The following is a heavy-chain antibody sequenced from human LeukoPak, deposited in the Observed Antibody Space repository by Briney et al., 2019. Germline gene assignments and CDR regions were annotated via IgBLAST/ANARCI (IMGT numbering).Heavy chain of an antibody. CDR3: ARGCGEGLTRGYSGYVALDAFDI. CDR1: GGSFSGYY. D-gene: IGHD5-12*01. Sequence: SETLSLTRAVYGGSFSGYYWSWIRQPAGKGLEWIGRIYTSGSTNYNPSLKSRVTISVDTSKNQFSLKLSSVTAADTAVYYCARGCGEGLTRGYSGYVALDAFDIWGQGTMVTVSS. J-gene: IGHJ3*02. CDR2: IYTSGST. V-gene: IGHV4-59*10.